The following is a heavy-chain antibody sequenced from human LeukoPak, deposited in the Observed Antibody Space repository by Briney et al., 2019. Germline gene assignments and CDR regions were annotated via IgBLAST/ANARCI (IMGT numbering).Heavy chain of an antibody. CDR3: AKGAEIDL. V-gene: IGHV3-23*01. CDR1: GFTFSSYA. CDR2: VTGPGDTT. J-gene: IGHJ5*02. Sequence: GGSLRLSCAASGFTFSSYAMSWVRQAPGKGLEWVSAVTGPGDTTYYADSVKGRFFMSREDSKTTVYLQMNSLRAEDTAIYYCAKGAEIDLWGQGTLVTVSS. D-gene: IGHD3-16*01.